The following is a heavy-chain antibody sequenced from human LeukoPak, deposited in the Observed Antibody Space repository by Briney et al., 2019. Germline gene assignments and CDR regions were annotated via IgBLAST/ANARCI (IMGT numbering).Heavy chain of an antibody. CDR1: GFTLSNYW. J-gene: IGHJ3*02. D-gene: IGHD3-10*01. V-gene: IGHV3-7*01. Sequence: GGALRLSCVASGFTLSNYWMSWVRQAPGKGVEGVANIKEDGSEKYYVGSVKGRFTISRDNAKNSLYLHMDSLTAEDTAIYYCARDWVAGVPFDAFDIWGQGTMVSVSS. CDR3: ARDWVAGVPFDAFDI. CDR2: IKEDGSEK.